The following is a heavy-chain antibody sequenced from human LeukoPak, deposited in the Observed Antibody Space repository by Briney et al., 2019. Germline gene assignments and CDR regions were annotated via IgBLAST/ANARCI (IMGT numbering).Heavy chain of an antibody. D-gene: IGHD2-15*01. CDR3: ARDLLVTNWFDP. Sequence: ASVKVSCKASGYTFTSYGISWVRQAPGQGLEWMGWISAYNGNTKYAQKLQGRVTMTTDTFTSTAHMELRSLKSDDTAVYYCARDLLVTNWFDPWGQGTLVTVSS. V-gene: IGHV1-18*01. J-gene: IGHJ5*02. CDR1: GYTFTSYG. CDR2: ISAYNGNT.